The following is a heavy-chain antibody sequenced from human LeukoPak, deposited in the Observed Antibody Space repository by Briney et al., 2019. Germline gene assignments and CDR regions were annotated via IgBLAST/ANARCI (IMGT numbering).Heavy chain of an antibody. V-gene: IGHV3-7*03. Sequence: GGSLRLSCAASGFSFSTSAMTWVRQAPGKGLEWVANIKQDGSEKNYLDSVKGRFTISRDNAENSLYLQMNSLRAEDTALYYCAKDAFDIWGQGTMVTVSS. CDR1: GFSFSTSA. J-gene: IGHJ3*02. CDR2: IKQDGSEK. CDR3: AKDAFDI.